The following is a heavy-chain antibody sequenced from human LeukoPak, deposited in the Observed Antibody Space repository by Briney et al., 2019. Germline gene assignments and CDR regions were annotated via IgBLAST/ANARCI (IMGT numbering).Heavy chain of an antibody. CDR2: ISSSSSYI. D-gene: IGHD1-26*01. Sequence: GRSLRLSCAASGFTFSSYGMHWVRQAPGKGLEWVSSISSSSSYIYYADSVKGRFTISRDNSKNTLYLQMNSLRAEDTAVYYCAKDKVFVGATYFDYWGQGTLVTVSS. CDR3: AKDKVFVGATYFDY. CDR1: GFTFSSYG. J-gene: IGHJ4*02. V-gene: IGHV3-21*04.